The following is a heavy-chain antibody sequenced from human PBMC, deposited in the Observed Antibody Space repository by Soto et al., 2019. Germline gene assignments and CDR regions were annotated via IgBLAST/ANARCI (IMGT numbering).Heavy chain of an antibody. CDR1: GGSFSGYY. CDR3: ARGPRGVRGVISSLYYYGKDV. V-gene: IGHV4-34*01. J-gene: IGHJ6*02. CDR2: INHSGST. Sequence: QVQLQQWGAGLLKPSETLSLTCAVYGGSFSGYYWSWIRQPPGKGLEWIGEINHSGSTNYNPSLKSRVTISVDTSKNQFSLKLSSVTAADTAVYYCARGPRGVRGVISSLYYYGKDVWGQGTTVTVSS. D-gene: IGHD3-10*01.